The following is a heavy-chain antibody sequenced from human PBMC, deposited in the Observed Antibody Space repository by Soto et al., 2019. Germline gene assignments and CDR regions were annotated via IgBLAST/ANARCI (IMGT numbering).Heavy chain of an antibody. V-gene: IGHV4-59*01. J-gene: IGHJ6*03. D-gene: IGHD3-10*01. CDR1: GGSISSYY. Sequence: SGTPSLTCTFSGGSISSYYWSWVRQPPGEGLEGIWDIYYSGATNYNSSLKSRVTISVDTSKIQFSLKLSSLTAADTAVYYCARAHYGSGSYYYYYMDVWGKGTTVTVSS. CDR3: ARAHYGSGSYYYYYMDV. CDR2: IYYSGAT.